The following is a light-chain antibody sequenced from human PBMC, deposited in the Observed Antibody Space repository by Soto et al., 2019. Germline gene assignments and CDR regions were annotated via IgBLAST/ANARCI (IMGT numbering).Light chain of an antibody. CDR2: SNN. V-gene: IGLV1-44*01. CDR3: ETWDDSLNGRV. CDR1: RYNIEVNA. J-gene: IGLJ3*02. Sequence: QSVLTQPPSVSGTTGQKVTVSCSGSRYNIEVNAVNWYQQVPGTAPKVLIYSNNQRPSGVPDRFSGSKSGTSASLAISGLLSEDEADYYCETWDDSLNGRVFGGGTKLTVL.